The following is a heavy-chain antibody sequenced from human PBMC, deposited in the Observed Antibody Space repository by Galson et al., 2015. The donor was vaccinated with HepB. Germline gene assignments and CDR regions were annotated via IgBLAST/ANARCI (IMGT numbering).Heavy chain of an antibody. J-gene: IGHJ3*02. CDR3: AKEPWRGVHDAFDI. D-gene: IGHD3-3*01. Sequence: SLRLSCAASGFTFSSYGMHWVRQAPGKGLEWVAVISYDGSNKYYADSVKGRFTISRDNSKNTLYLQMNSLRAEDTAVYYCAKEPWRGVHDAFDIWGQGTMVTVSS. V-gene: IGHV3-30*18. CDR2: ISYDGSNK. CDR1: GFTFSSYG.